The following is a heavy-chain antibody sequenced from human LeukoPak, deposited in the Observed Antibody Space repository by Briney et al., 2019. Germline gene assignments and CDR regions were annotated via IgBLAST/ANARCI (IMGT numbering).Heavy chain of an antibody. V-gene: IGHV3-7*01. D-gene: IGHD5-24*01. CDR3: ARVEMATLYYMDV. CDR1: GFTFSSYW. CDR2: IKQDGSEK. Sequence: GGSLRLSCAASGFTFSSYWMSWVRQAPGKGLEWVVNIKQDGSEKYYVDSVKGRFTMSRDNAKNSLYLQMNSLRAEDTAVYYCARVEMATLYYMDVWGKGTTVTVSS. J-gene: IGHJ6*03.